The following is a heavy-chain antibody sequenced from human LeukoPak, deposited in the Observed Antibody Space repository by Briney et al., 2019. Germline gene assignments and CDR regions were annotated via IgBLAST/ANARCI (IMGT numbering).Heavy chain of an antibody. CDR3: ARHGRGYSYGHYFDY. D-gene: IGHD5-18*01. Sequence: SETLSLTCTVSGGSISSGSYYWSWIRQPAGKGLEWIGHIYTSGGTNCNPSLKSRVTISVDTSKDQISLKLKSVTAADTAVYYCARHGRGYSYGHYFDYWGQGTLVTVSS. CDR1: GGSISSGSYY. CDR2: IYTSGGT. J-gene: IGHJ4*02. V-gene: IGHV4-61*09.